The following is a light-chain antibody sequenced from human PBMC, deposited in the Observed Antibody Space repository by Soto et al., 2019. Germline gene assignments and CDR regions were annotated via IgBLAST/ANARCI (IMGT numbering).Light chain of an antibody. Sequence: QSALTQSPSASGSPGQSVTISCTGTSSDVGNYKYVSWYQQHPGKAPKLMIYEVSKRPSGVPDRFSGSKSGNTASLTVSGPQAEDEADYYCSSYAGSNNWVFGGGTQLTVL. V-gene: IGLV2-8*01. CDR2: EVS. J-gene: IGLJ3*02. CDR1: SSDVGNYKY. CDR3: SSYAGSNNWV.